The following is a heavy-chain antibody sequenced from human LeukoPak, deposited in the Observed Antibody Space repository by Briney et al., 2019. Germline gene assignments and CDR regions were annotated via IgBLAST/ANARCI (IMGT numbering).Heavy chain of an antibody. CDR3: ASNQWPSWYFDL. J-gene: IGHJ2*01. D-gene: IGHD6-19*01. V-gene: IGHV4-38-2*02. CDR2: IYHSGST. CDR1: GYSISSGYY. Sequence: SETLSLTCTVSGYSISSGYYWGWIRQPPGKGLEWIGSIYHSGSTYYNPSLKSRVTISMDKSRNQFSLKLSSVTAADTAVYYCASNQWPSWYFDLWGRGTLVTVSA.